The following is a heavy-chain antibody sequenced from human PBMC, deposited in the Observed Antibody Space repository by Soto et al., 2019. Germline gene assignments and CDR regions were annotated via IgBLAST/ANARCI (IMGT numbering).Heavy chain of an antibody. CDR2: IYYTGTT. CDR1: GGSVSGYY. J-gene: IGHJ1*01. Sequence: SETLSLTCSISGGSVSGYYWSWIRQPPGKGPEWIGYIYYTGTTNYNPSLSSRVTISVDRSKDQFSLKLGSVTAADTAIYYCARYQQYYQHWGHGILVTVSS. V-gene: IGHV4-59*08. CDR3: ARYQQYYQH.